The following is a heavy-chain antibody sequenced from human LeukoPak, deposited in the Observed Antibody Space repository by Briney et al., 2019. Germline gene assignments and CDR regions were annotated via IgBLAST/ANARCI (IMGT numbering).Heavy chain of an antibody. V-gene: IGHV1-18*01. CDR3: ARRHVDHGADH. Sequence: ASVKVSCKASGYTSTGHGISWVRQAPGQGLEWMGWISVYTTNTAYTERLQDRITMTTDPSTSTAYLELRSLRFDDTAVYYCARRHVDHGADHWGQGTLVTVSS. CDR1: GYTSTGHG. D-gene: IGHD4/OR15-4a*01. CDR2: ISVYTTNT. J-gene: IGHJ5*02.